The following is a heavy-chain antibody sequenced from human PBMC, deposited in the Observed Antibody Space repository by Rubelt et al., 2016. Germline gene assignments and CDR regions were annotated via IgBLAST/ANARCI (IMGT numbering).Heavy chain of an antibody. Sequence: EVQLLESGGGLVQPGGSLRLSCAASGFTFANYAMTWVRQAPGKGLEWVSGISATGGTTYSADSVKGRFTISRDDAQNPLALQMNGRRAGDTAVYYCARVRGGSWESSYLDYWGRGTLVTVSS. V-gene: IGHV3-23*01. D-gene: IGHD6-13*01. J-gene: IGHJ4*02. CDR3: ARVRGGSWESSYLDY. CDR2: ISATGGTT. CDR1: GFTFANYA.